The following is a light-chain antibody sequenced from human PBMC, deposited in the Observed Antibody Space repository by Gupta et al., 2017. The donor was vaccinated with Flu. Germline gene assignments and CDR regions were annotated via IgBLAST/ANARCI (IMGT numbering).Light chain of an antibody. CDR1: QSVLYSSNNKNY. J-gene: IGKJ1*01. Sequence: DIVMTQSTDSLAVSLGERATINCKSSQSVLYSSNNKNYLAWYQQKPGQPPKLLIYWASTRESGVPDRFSGSGSGTDFTLTISSLQAEDVAVYYCQQYDTTPQTFGQGTKVEIK. CDR3: QQYDTTPQT. CDR2: WAS. V-gene: IGKV4-1*01.